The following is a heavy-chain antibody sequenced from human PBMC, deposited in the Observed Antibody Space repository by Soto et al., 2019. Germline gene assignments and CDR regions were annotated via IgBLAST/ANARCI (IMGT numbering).Heavy chain of an antibody. Sequence: VGSLRLSCAASGFTFSSYEMNWVRQAPGKGLEWVSYISSSGSTIYYADSVKGRFTISRDNAKNSLYLQMNSLRAEDTAVYYCARSVGGGWFDPWGQGTLVTVSS. V-gene: IGHV3-48*03. J-gene: IGHJ5*02. CDR1: GFTFSSYE. CDR3: ARSVGGGWFDP. CDR2: ISSSGSTI. D-gene: IGHD1-26*01.